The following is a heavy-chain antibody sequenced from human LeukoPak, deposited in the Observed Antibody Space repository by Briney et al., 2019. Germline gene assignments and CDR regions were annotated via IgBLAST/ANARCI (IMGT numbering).Heavy chain of an antibody. J-gene: IGHJ4*02. CDR2: ISYAGSNK. D-gene: IGHD3-9*01. CDR1: GFTFSSYG. Sequence: GGSLRLSCAASGFTFSSYGMHWVRQAPGKGLEWVAVISYAGSNKYYADSVKGRFTISRDNSKNTLYLQMNSLRAEDTAVYYCAKDFSVVLRYFDWLFGELDYWGQGTLVTVSS. CDR3: AKDFSVVLRYFDWLFGELDY. V-gene: IGHV3-30*18.